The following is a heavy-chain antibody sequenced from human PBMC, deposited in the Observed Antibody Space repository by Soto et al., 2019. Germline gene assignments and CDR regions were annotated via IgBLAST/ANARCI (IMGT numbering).Heavy chain of an antibody. J-gene: IGHJ5*02. V-gene: IGHV3-21*01. CDR2: ISSSSSYI. CDR1: GFTFSSYS. D-gene: IGHD2-2*01. CDR3: ARMPLGYCSSTSCRNWFDP. Sequence: GGSLRLSCAASGFTFSSYSMNWVRQAPGKGLVWVSSISSSSSYIYYADSVKGRFTISRDNAKNSLYLQMNSLRAEDTAVYYCARMPLGYCSSTSCRNWFDPWGQGTLVTVSS.